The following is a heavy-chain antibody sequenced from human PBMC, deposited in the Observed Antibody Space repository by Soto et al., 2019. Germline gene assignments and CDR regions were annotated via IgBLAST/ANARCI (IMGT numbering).Heavy chain of an antibody. CDR1: GFTFSSYA. Sequence: VQLVESGGGVVQPGRSLRLSCAASGFTFSSYAMHWVRQAPGKGLEWVAVISYDGSNKYYADSVKGRFTISRDNSKNTLYLQMNSLRAEDTAVYYCARDQDFWSGYSEGYYYGMDVWGQGTTVTVSS. D-gene: IGHD3-3*01. V-gene: IGHV3-30-3*01. CDR3: ARDQDFWSGYSEGYYYGMDV. CDR2: ISYDGSNK. J-gene: IGHJ6*02.